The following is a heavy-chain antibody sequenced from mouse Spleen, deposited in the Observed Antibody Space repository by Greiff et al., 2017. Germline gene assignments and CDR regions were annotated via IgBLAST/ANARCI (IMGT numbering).Heavy chain of an antibody. CDR3: AREGDYDFFAY. CDR1: GFTFSSYA. Sequence: EVQVVESGGGLVKPGGSLKLSCAASGFTFSSYAMSWVRQTPEKRLEWVASISSGGSTYYPDSVKGRFTISRDNARNILYLQMSSLRSEDTAMYYCAREGDYDFFAYWGQGTLVTVSA. CDR2: ISSGGST. J-gene: IGHJ3*01. V-gene: IGHV5-6-5*01. D-gene: IGHD2-4*01.